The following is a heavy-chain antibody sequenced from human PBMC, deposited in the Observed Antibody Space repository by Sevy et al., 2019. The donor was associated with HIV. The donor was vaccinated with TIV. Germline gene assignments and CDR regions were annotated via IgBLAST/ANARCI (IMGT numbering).Heavy chain of an antibody. V-gene: IGHV4-34*01. CDR1: GGSLSGYY. J-gene: IGHJ4*02. CDR3: ARGATMVRGLDY. CDR2: INNSGST. Sequence: SETLSLTCAVYGGSLSGYYWSWIRKPPGKGLEWMGEINNSGSTNYNQSLKSRVTRSVDTSKNQFSLKLSSVTATDTAVYYCARGATMVRGLDYWGQGTLVTVSS. D-gene: IGHD3-10*01.